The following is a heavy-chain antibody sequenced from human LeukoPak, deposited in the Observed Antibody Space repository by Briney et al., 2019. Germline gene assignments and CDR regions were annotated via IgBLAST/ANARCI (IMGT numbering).Heavy chain of an antibody. CDR2: ISSISNSI. CDR3: ANSYTVTTSPFDY. J-gene: IGHJ4*02. V-gene: IGHV3-23*01. D-gene: IGHD4-17*01. CDR1: GFTFDTYS. Sequence: GGSLRLSCAASGFTFDTYSMSWVRQAPGKGLEWVSSISSISNSIYYADSVKGRFTISRDNSKNTLYLQMNSLRAEDTAVYFCANSYTVTTSPFDYWGQGTLVSVSS.